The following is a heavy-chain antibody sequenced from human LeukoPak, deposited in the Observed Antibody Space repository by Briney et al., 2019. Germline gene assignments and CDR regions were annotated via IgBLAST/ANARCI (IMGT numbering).Heavy chain of an antibody. CDR3: ARLRGYENFYYYYYYMDV. Sequence: GGSLRLSCAASGFTFSSYEMNWVRQAPGKGLEWVSYISSSGSTIYYADSVKGRFTISRDNAKNSLYLQMNSLRAEDTAVYYCARLRGYENFYYYYYYMDVWGKGTTVTISS. V-gene: IGHV3-48*03. CDR2: ISSSGSTI. D-gene: IGHD5-18*01. J-gene: IGHJ6*03. CDR1: GFTFSSYE.